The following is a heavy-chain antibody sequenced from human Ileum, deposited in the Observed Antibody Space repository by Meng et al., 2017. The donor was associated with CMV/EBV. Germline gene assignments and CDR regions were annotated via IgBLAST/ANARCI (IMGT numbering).Heavy chain of an antibody. V-gene: IGHV4-39*07. CDR1: GSSSYY. D-gene: IGHD5-12*01. CDR2: INYSVST. J-gene: IGHJ3*02. Sequence: GSSSYYWGWIRQPTGKGLEWIGSINYSVSTYYNPSLKSRVTISVDTSKNHFSLKVSSVTAADTAVYYCARDGRGYSGYDLEYTFDIWGQGRMVTVSS. CDR3: ARDGRGYSGYDLEYTFDI.